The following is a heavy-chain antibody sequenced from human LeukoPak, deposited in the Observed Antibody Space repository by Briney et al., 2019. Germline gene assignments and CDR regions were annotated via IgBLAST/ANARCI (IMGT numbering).Heavy chain of an antibody. Sequence: GGSLRLSCAASGFTFSNYALSWVRQAPGKGLEWVSTISGSADSTYYAVSVRGRFTISRDNSQNTLYLHMSSLRAEDTAVYYCACTAYYYYYLDVWGKGTTVTVSS. D-gene: IGHD5-18*01. V-gene: IGHV3-23*01. J-gene: IGHJ6*03. CDR3: ACTAYYYYYLDV. CDR1: GFTFSNYA. CDR2: ISGSADST.